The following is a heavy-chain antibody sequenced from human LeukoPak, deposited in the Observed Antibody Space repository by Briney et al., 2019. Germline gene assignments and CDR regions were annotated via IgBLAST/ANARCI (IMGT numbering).Heavy chain of an antibody. Sequence: SETLSLTCTVSGGSISSYYWSWIRQPAGKGLEWIGRIYTSGSTNYNPSLKSRVTMSVDTSKNQFSLKLSSVTAADTAVYYCARDSHGYCSGGSCYSGGWFDPWGQGTLVTVSS. J-gene: IGHJ5*02. CDR1: GGSISSYY. CDR2: IYTSGST. V-gene: IGHV4-4*07. D-gene: IGHD2-15*01. CDR3: ARDSHGYCSGGSCYSGGWFDP.